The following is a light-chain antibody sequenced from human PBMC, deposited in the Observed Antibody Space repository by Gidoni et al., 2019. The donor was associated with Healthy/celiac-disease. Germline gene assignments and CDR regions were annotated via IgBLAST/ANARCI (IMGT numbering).Light chain of an antibody. CDR3: QQYDNLPLT. V-gene: IGKV1-33*01. CDR1: QDISNY. Sequence: DIQMTQSPSSLSASVGDRVTITCQASQDISNYLNWYQQKPGKAPKLLIYDASNLETGVPSRFSGSGSGTDFTFTISSLKPEDIATYYCQQYDNLPLTFGGXTKVEIK. CDR2: DAS. J-gene: IGKJ4*01.